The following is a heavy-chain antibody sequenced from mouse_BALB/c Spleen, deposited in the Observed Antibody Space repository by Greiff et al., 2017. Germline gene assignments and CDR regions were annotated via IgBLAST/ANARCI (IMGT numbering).Heavy chain of an antibody. Sequence: EVKLVESGGDLVKPGGSLKLSCAASGFTFSSYGMSWVRQTPDKRLEWVATISSGGSYTYYPDSVKGRFTISRDNAKNTLYLQMSSLKSEDTAMYYCARHRATPYAMDYWGQGTSVTVSS. D-gene: IGHD3-1*01. J-gene: IGHJ4*01. CDR2: ISSGGSYT. CDR1: GFTFSSYG. CDR3: ARHRATPYAMDY. V-gene: IGHV5-6*01.